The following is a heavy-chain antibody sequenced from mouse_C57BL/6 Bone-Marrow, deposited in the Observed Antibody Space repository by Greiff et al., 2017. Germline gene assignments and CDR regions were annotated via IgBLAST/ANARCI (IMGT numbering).Heavy chain of an antibody. CDR1: GYTFTSYG. CDR2: IYPRSGNT. CDR3: ARKGDYYYGSSYAY. D-gene: IGHD1-1*01. Sequence: VKLMESGAELARPGASVKLSCKASGYTFTSYGISWVKQRTGQGLEWIGEIYPRSGNTYYNEKFKGKATLTADKSSSTAYMELRSLTSEDSAVYFCARKGDYYYGSSYAYWGQGTLVTVSA. V-gene: IGHV1-81*01. J-gene: IGHJ3*01.